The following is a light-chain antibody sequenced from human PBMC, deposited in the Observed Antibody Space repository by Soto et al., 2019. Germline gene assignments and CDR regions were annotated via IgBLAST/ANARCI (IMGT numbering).Light chain of an antibody. CDR2: DAS. Sequence: DIQMTQSPSTLSASLGDTVTVTCRASQSIGRWLAWYQQKPGKAPKLLIFDASTLENGVPARFSGSRSGPEFSLTISSLQPDDFAMYYCQQYGYLVTFGGGTKVDIK. CDR3: QQYGYLVT. J-gene: IGKJ4*01. V-gene: IGKV1-5*01. CDR1: QSIGRW.